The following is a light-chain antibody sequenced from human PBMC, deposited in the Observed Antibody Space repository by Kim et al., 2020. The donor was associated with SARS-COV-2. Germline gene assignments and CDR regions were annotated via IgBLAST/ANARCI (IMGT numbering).Light chain of an antibody. J-gene: IGLJ3*02. CDR2: DVS. CDR3: SSYTSSDTWV. CDR1: GSDVGGYNY. Sequence: GQSLTISRTGTGSDVGGYNYVSWYQHRPGKAPQLIIYDVSERPSGVSDRFSGSKSGDTASLTVSGLQAEDEADYHCSSYTSSDTWVFGGGTKLTVL. V-gene: IGLV2-14*03.